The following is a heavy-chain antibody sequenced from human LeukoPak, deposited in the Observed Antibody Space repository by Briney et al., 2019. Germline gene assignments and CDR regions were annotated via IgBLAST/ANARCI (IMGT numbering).Heavy chain of an antibody. CDR3: AKDPYDISGYYYGPTGGVDY. CDR2: IIPIFGTA. CDR1: GGTFSSYA. J-gene: IGHJ4*02. V-gene: IGHV1-69*01. Sequence: SVKVSCKASGGTFSSYAISWVRQAPGQGLEWMGGIIPIFGTANYAQKFQGRVTITADESTSTAYMELSSLRSEDTAVYYCAKDPYDISGYYYGPTGGVDYWGQGTLVTVSS. D-gene: IGHD3-22*01.